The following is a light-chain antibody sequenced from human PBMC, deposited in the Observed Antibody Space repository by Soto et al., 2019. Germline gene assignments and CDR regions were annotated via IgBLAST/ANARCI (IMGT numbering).Light chain of an antibody. J-gene: IGKJ1*01. Sequence: ESVLTQSPGTLSLSPGERATLSSRASQSVSSSYLAWYQQKPGQAPRLLIYGASTRATGIPDRFSGSGSGTDFTLTISRLEPEDSAVYYCQQYGSSPTWTFGQGTKVDI. CDR2: GAS. CDR1: QSVSSSY. V-gene: IGKV3-20*01. CDR3: QQYGSSPTWT.